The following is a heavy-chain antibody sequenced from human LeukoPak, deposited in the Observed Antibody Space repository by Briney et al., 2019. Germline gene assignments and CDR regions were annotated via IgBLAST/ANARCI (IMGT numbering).Heavy chain of an antibody. CDR3: AKTFLVGATYYYGMDV. CDR2: ISGSGGST. Sequence: GGSLRLPCAASGFTFSSYAMSWVRRAPGKGLEWVSAISGSGGSTYYADSVKGRFTISRDNSKNTLYLQMNSLRAEDTAVYYCAKTFLVGATYYYGMDVWGQGTTVTVSS. CDR1: GFTFSSYA. V-gene: IGHV3-23*01. D-gene: IGHD1-26*01. J-gene: IGHJ6*02.